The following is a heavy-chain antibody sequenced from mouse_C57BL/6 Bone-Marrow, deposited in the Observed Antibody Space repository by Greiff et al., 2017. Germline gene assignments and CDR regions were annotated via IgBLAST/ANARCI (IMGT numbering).Heavy chain of an antibody. D-gene: IGHD2-2*01. CDR3: AIYYGYGEPSY. Sequence: QVQLQQPGAELVMPGASVKLSCKASGYTFTSYWMHWVKQRPGQGLEWIGEIDPSDSYTNYNQKFKGKATLTVDKSSSTAYMQLSSLTSEDSAVYYCAIYYGYGEPSYWGQGTLVTVSA. V-gene: IGHV1-69*01. CDR2: IDPSDSYT. CDR1: GYTFTSYW. J-gene: IGHJ3*01.